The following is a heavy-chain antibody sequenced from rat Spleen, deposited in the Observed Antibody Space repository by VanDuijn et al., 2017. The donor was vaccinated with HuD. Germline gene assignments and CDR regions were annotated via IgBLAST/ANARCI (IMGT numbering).Heavy chain of an antibody. Sequence: EVQLVESGGGLVQPGRSLKLSCAASGFPFSNYDMAWVRQAPTKGLEWVASISYDGTATYYRDSVKGRFIISRDNAKNTLYLQMDSLRSEDTATYYCARHRIYYSSYVYAFDYWGQGVMVTVSS. CDR3: ARHRIYYSSYVYAFDY. D-gene: IGHD1-2*01. CDR1: GFPFSNYD. J-gene: IGHJ2*01. CDR2: ISYDGTAT. V-gene: IGHV5-29*01.